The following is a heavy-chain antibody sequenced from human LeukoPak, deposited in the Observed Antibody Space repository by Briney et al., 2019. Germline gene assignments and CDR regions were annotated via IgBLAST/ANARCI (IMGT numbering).Heavy chain of an antibody. Sequence: SQTLSLTCTVSGGSISSGDYYWSWIRQPPGKGLEWIGYMYYSGGTYYNPSLKSRVTISLDTSKNQFSLKLSSVTAADTAVYYCARPYYYDSRVDPWGQGTLVTDSS. CDR1: GGSISSGDYY. CDR2: MYYSGGT. CDR3: ARPYYYDSRVDP. D-gene: IGHD3-22*01. J-gene: IGHJ5*02. V-gene: IGHV4-30-4*01.